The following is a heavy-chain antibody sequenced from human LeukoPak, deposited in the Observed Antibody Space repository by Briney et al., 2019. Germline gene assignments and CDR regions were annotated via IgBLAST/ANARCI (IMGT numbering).Heavy chain of an antibody. J-gene: IGHJ4*02. CDR2: ISSGSTTI. V-gene: IGHV3-48*02. CDR3: ARSHGYFDY. CDR1: GFTFNVYN. Sequence: PGGSLGLSCAASGFTFNVYNMNWVRQAPGKGLEWVSYISSGSTTIYYADSVKGRFTVSRDTAKNSLYLQMNSLRDEDTAVYYCARSHGYFDYWGQGTLATVSS.